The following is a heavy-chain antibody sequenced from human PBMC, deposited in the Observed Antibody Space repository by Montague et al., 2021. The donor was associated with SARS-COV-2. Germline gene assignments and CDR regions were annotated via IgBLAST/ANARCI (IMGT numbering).Heavy chain of an antibody. CDR3: ARDVGPWDCGMDV. Sequence: SETLSLTCTVSGGSISNYFWNWVRQAPGKGLEWIAYISHSGTTNYNPSLRRRVTISIDRSNNQFSLKLNSVTAADTAVYYCARDVGPWDCGMDVWGQGTKVTVSS. D-gene: IGHD2-15*01. V-gene: IGHV4-59*01. CDR2: ISHSGTT. J-gene: IGHJ6*02. CDR1: GGSISNYF.